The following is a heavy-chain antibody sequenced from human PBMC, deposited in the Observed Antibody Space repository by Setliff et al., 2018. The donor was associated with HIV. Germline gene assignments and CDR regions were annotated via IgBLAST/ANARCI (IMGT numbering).Heavy chain of an antibody. D-gene: IGHD3-10*01. CDR3: ARVYGSGSPFDY. V-gene: IGHV4-39*07. CDR2: VYYSGST. CDR1: GGSIMSDGYY. J-gene: IGHJ4*02. Sequence: SETPSLTCTVSGGSIMSDGYYWNWIRQRPGKGLEWIGSVYYSGSTYYNPSLKSRVTMSVDTSKNQFSLKLSSVTAADTAVYYCARVYGSGSPFDYWGQGTLVTVSS.